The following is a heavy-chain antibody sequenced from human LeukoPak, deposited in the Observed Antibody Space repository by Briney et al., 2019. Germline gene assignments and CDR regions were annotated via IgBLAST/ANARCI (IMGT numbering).Heavy chain of an antibody. CDR2: INHSGST. CDR3: ARAVKNVVLWFEGRYYFDY. D-gene: IGHD3-10*01. CDR1: GGSISSYY. V-gene: IGHV4-59*08. Sequence: KTSETLSLTCTVSGGSISSYYWSWIRQPPGKGLEWIGEINHSGSTNYNPSLKSRVTISVDTSKNQFSLKLSSVTAADTAVYYCARAVKNVVLWFEGRYYFDYWGQGTLVTVSS. J-gene: IGHJ4*02.